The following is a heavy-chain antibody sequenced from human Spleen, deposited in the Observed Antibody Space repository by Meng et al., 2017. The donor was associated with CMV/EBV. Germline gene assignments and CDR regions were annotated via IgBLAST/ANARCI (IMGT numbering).Heavy chain of an antibody. CDR1: GYTFTSYY. Sequence: ASVKVSCKASGYTFTSYYMHWVRQAPGQGLEWMGWINPNSGGTNSAQKFQGRVTMTRDTSISTAYMELSRLRSDDTAVYCCVIEEQLAHYWGQGTLVTVSS. V-gene: IGHV1-2*02. CDR3: VIEEQLAHY. J-gene: IGHJ4*02. D-gene: IGHD6-6*01. CDR2: INPNSGGT.